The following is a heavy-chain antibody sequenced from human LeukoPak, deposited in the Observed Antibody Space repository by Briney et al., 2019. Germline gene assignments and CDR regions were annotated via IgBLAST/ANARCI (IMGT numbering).Heavy chain of an antibody. CDR1: GFSLSDYG. CDR3: ARDAASDGSHYGMDV. V-gene: IGHV3-33*01. Sequence: EGSLRLSCEASGFSLSDYGMHWVRQAPGKGLEWVAVIWYDGSIKKYADSVEGRLTISRDNSNNMLYLQMNSLRVEDTAVYYCARDAASDGSHYGMDVWGQGTTVIVSS. CDR2: IWYDGSIK. D-gene: IGHD5-24*01. J-gene: IGHJ6*02.